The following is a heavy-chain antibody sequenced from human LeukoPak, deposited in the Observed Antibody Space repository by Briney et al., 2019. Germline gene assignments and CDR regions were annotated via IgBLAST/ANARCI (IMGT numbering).Heavy chain of an antibody. D-gene: IGHD6-13*01. Sequence: GESLKISCKGSGYSFTSYWIGWVRQMPGKGLEWMGIIYPGDSDTRYSPSFQGQVTISADKSISTAYLQWSSLKASDTAMYYCARLGFPAGYSSSWSDYWGQGTLVAVSS. CDR3: ARLGFPAGYSSSWSDY. CDR2: IYPGDSDT. V-gene: IGHV5-51*01. CDR1: GYSFTSYW. J-gene: IGHJ4*02.